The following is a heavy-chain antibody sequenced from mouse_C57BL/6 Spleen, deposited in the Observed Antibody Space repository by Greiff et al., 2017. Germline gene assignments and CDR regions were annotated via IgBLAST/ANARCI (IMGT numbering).Heavy chain of an antibody. CDR1: GYTFTSYW. CDR3: ERGASDDPFAY. D-gene: IGHD2-12*01. J-gene: IGHJ3*01. CDR2: IDPNSGGT. Sequence: QVQLQQPGAELVKPGASVKLSCKASGYTFTSYWMHWVKQRPGRGLEWIGRIDPNSGGTKYNEKFKSKATLTADTPSSTAYLQLSSLTPEDSAVSFCERGASDDPFAYWGQGTLVTVSA. V-gene: IGHV1-72*01.